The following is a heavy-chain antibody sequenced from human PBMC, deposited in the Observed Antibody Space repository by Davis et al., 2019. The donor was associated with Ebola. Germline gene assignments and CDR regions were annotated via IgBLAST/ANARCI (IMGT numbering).Heavy chain of an antibody. J-gene: IGHJ6*02. D-gene: IGHD1-26*01. Sequence: GGSLRLSCAASGFTFSRYSMNWVRQAPGKGLEWVSYISRSGYTIYYADSVKGRFTISRDNAKNSLYLQMNSLRAEDTAVYYCARDRSLRYYYYGMDAWGQGTTVTVSS. CDR2: ISRSGYTI. CDR1: GFTFSRYS. V-gene: IGHV3-48*04. CDR3: ARDRSLRYYYYGMDA.